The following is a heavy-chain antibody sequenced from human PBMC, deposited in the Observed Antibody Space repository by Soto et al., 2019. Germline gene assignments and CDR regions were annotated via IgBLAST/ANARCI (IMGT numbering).Heavy chain of an antibody. CDR1: GFTFSSYG. CDR3: AKYAHPRDGDCSVADY. CDR2: ISYDGSNI. J-gene: IGHJ4*02. Sequence: QVQLVESGGGVVQPGRSLRLSCAASGFTFSSYGMHWVRQAPGKGLEWVAAISYDGSNIYYADSVKGRFTISRDNSKHTLYLQMNSLRAEDTAVYYCAKYAHPRDGDCSVADYWGQGTLVTVSS. V-gene: IGHV3-30*18. D-gene: IGHD2-21*02.